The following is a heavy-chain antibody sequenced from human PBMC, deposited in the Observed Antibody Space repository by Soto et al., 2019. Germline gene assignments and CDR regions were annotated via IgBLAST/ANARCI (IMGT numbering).Heavy chain of an antibody. Sequence: GESLKISCKGSGYSFFTHWIAWVRQMPGRGLEWMGIIYPDDSDTRYSPSFQGQVTISADKSISTAYLQWSSLEASDSAMYYCARPTYCSSTSCSPFDYWGQGTLVTVSS. CDR2: IYPDDSDT. V-gene: IGHV5-51*01. D-gene: IGHD2-2*01. J-gene: IGHJ4*02. CDR3: ARPTYCSSTSCSPFDY. CDR1: GYSFFTHW.